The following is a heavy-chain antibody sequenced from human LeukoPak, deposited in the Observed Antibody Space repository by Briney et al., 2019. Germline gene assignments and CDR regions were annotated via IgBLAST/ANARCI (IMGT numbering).Heavy chain of an antibody. Sequence: PGGSLRLSCAASGFTFSSYAMHWVRQAPGKGLEWVAVISYDGSNKYYADSVKGRFTISRDNSKNTLYLQMNSLRAEDTAVYYCARDLERQLVLGLDYWGQGTLVTVSS. D-gene: IGHD6-6*01. V-gene: IGHV3-30-3*01. J-gene: IGHJ4*02. CDR2: ISYDGSNK. CDR1: GFTFSSYA. CDR3: ARDLERQLVLGLDY.